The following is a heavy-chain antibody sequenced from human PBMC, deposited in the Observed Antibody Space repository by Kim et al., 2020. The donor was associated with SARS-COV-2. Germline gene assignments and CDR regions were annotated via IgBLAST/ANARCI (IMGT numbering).Heavy chain of an antibody. D-gene: IGHD3-10*01. Sequence: GGSLRLSCAASGFNFRNAWMSWVRQSPGKGLEWIGRIKSKAVGGTIEYATELVKGRFSISRDDSADMLYLQMHSLETEDTAVYHCTTGPAGFGESWGPEYWGQGILVTVSS. V-gene: IGHV3-15*01. CDR2: IKSKAVGGTI. CDR3: TTGPAGFGESWGPEY. J-gene: IGHJ4*02. CDR1: GFNFRNAW.